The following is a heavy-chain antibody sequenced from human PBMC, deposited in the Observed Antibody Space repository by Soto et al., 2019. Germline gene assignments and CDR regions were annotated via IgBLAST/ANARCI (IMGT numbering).Heavy chain of an antibody. CDR2: ITWNSGDI. D-gene: IGHD6-6*01. CDR3: ARSRGLAGRPLDL. V-gene: IGHV3-9*01. J-gene: IGHJ5*02. Sequence: GGSLRLSCAASGFTFDDFAMHWVRQAPGKGLEWVSGITWNSGDITYTGSVKGRFSISRDNAENSLYLHMNSLRPEDTAYYYCARSRGLAGRPLDLWGQGTLVTVSS. CDR1: GFTFDDFA.